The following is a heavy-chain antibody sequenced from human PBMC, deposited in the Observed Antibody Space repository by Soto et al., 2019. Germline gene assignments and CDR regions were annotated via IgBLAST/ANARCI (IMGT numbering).Heavy chain of an antibody. D-gene: IGHD1-1*01. V-gene: IGHV4-4*02. CDR3: ARQLERGGLPEGFEY. CDR2: IFHSGTT. Sequence: QVQLQESGPGLVKPSGTLSLTCAVSGGSISSSHWWSWVRQPPGKGLEWIGEIFHSGTTNYNPSLTSRVTISVDKSKNQFSLNLSSVTAADTAVYHCARQLERGGLPEGFEYWGQGTLATVSS. J-gene: IGHJ4*02. CDR1: GGSISSSHW.